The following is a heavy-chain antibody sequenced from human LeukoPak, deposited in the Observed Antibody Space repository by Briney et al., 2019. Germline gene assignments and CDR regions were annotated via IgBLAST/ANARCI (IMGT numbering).Heavy chain of an antibody. Sequence: GGSLRLSCAASGFTFSSYAMIWVRQAPGKGLEWVPAISGSGGSTYYADSVKGRFTISRDNSKNTLYLQMNSLRAEDTAVYYCAKDNTMIVDYLDYWGQGTLVTVSS. CDR2: ISGSGGST. D-gene: IGHD3-22*01. V-gene: IGHV3-23*01. J-gene: IGHJ4*02. CDR1: GFTFSSYA. CDR3: AKDNTMIVDYLDY.